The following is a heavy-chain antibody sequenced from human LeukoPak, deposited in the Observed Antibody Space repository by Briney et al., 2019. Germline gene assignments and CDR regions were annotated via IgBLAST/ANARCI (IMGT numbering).Heavy chain of an antibody. CDR1: GFTFSSYG. Sequence: GGSLRLSCAASGFTFSSYGMHWVRQAPGKGLEWVAVISYDGSNKYYADSVKGRFTISRDNSKNTLYLQMNSLRAEDTAVYYCAKDPRWGCSGGSCYFDYWGQGTLVTVSS. V-gene: IGHV3-30*18. J-gene: IGHJ4*02. CDR2: ISYDGSNK. D-gene: IGHD2-15*01. CDR3: AKDPRWGCSGGSCYFDY.